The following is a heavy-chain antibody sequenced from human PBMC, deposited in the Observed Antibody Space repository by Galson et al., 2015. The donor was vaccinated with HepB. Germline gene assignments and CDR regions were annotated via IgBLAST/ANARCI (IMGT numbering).Heavy chain of an antibody. CDR1: GDSFSIYA. CDR3: ARADDFWSGYRDAGTSRWFDS. CDR2: ISPILRIP. V-gene: IGHV1-69*10. Sequence: SVKVSCKASGDSFSIYAMSWVRQAPGQGLEWMGGISPILRIPNYAQKFQDRVTITADKSTGTAFMELSSLRSEDTAVYYCARADDFWSGYRDAGTSRWFDSWGQGTLVIVSS. D-gene: IGHD3-3*01. J-gene: IGHJ5*01.